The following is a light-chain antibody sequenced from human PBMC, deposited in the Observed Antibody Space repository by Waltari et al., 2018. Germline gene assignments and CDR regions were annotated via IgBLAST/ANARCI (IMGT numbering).Light chain of an antibody. CDR3: QQYDNLPFT. Sequence: DIQMTQSPSSLSASVGDRVTITCQASQGIGKFLNWYQHQPGRAPKLLVYDASNLETGVPSRFSGSGSGTDFTFTISSLQPEDVAIYYCQQYDNLPFTFGPGTKVDI. J-gene: IGKJ3*01. V-gene: IGKV1-33*01. CDR1: QGIGKF. CDR2: DAS.